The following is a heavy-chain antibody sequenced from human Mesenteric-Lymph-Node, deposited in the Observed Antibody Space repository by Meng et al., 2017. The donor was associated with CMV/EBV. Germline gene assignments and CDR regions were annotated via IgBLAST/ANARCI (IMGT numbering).Heavy chain of an antibody. CDR3: ARVEVIQLWYFDY. CDR2: IYYSGST. J-gene: IGHJ4*02. D-gene: IGHD5-18*01. CDR1: GGSMTSGSYY. Sequence: SETLSLTCSVSGGSMTSGSYYWSWIRHHPGKGLEWIGYIYYSGSTNYNPSLKSRVTISIDTSKNQFSLKLSSVTAADTAVYYCARVEVIQLWYFDYWGQGTLVTVSS. V-gene: IGHV4-61*01.